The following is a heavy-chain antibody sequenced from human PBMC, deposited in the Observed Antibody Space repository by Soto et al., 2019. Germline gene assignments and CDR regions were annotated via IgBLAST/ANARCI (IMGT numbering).Heavy chain of an antibody. Sequence: GGSLRLSCAASGFSFSTYSMNWVRQAPGKGLEWVSYISSSSSTIYYADSVKGRFTISRDNGKDSLYLQMNSLRDEDTDVYYCAKDRSSVWFGGMDYWGQGTLVTVSS. J-gene: IGHJ4*02. D-gene: IGHD3-10*01. CDR3: AKDRSSVWFGGMDY. CDR2: ISSSSSTI. CDR1: GFSFSTYS. V-gene: IGHV3-48*02.